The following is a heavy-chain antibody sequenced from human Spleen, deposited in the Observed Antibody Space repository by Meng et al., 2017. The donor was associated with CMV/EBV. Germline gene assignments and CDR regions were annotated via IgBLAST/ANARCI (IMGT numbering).Heavy chain of an antibody. Sequence: QVQLVQSGAEVKKPGVSVKVSCKASGYTFTGYSFHWVRQAPGQGLEWMGRINPDSGGENYAEKFQGRVTMTRDTSISTAYMELRRLRFDDTAVYYCARIQWLDNWFDPWGQGTLVTVSS. D-gene: IGHD6-19*01. CDR2: INPDSGGE. V-gene: IGHV1-2*06. CDR1: GYTFTGYS. CDR3: ARIQWLDNWFDP. J-gene: IGHJ5*02.